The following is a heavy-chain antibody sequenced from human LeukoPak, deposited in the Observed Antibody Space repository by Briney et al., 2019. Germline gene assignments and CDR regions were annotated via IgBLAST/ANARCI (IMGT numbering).Heavy chain of an antibody. CDR3: ARDAAAAVHYYYYYMDV. CDR1: SYTFTSYG. V-gene: IGHV1-2*02. D-gene: IGHD6-13*01. CDR2: INPNSGGT. Sequence: GASVKVSCKASSYTFTSYGISWVRQAPGQGLEWMGWINPNSGGTNYAQKFQGRVTLTRDTSISTAYMELSRLRSDDTAVYYCARDAAAAVHYYYYYMDVWGKGTTVTISS. J-gene: IGHJ6*03.